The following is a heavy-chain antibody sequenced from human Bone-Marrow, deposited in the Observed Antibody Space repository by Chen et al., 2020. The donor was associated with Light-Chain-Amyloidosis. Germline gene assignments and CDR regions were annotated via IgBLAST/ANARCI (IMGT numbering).Heavy chain of an antibody. CDR2: SVSTSTYI. Sequence: EVQLVESGGGLVKPGGSLRRPCAASGFTFRSYPMIWVRQAPGKGLEWISSSVSTSTYIYYADSVEGRFTISRDNAKNSLYLQMNSLRADDTAVYYCARSTAIVRVPLDWYFDLWGRGTLVTVSS. D-gene: IGHD5-18*01. V-gene: IGHV3-21*01. J-gene: IGHJ2*01. CDR3: ARSTAIVRVPLDWYFDL. CDR1: GFTFRSYP.